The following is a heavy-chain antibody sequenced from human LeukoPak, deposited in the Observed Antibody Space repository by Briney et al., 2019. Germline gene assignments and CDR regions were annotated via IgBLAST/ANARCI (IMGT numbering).Heavy chain of an antibody. D-gene: IGHD4-23*01. CDR3: AKDGPTVVSPHDY. V-gene: IGHV3-23*01. CDR2: IGGSGIST. J-gene: IGHJ4*02. Sequence: GGSLRLSCTASGFTFSSYAMNWVRRAPRKGLEWVSTIGGSGISTYYADSVKGRFTISRDTSKNTLFLQMDSLRAEDTAVYYCAKDGPTVVSPHDYWGQGTLVTVSS. CDR1: GFTFSSYA.